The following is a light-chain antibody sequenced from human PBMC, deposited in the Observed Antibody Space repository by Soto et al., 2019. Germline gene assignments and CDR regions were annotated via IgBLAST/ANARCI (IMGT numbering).Light chain of an antibody. V-gene: IGKV1-39*01. J-gene: IGKJ5*01. CDR2: AAS. CDR3: QQSYSTPPIT. CDR1: QSISSY. Sequence: DIEMPQSPSSLSASVGDRVTITCRASQSISSYLNWYQQKPGKAPKLLIYAASSLQSGVPSRFSGSGSGTDFTLTISSLQPEDFATYYGQQSYSTPPITFGQGTRLEI.